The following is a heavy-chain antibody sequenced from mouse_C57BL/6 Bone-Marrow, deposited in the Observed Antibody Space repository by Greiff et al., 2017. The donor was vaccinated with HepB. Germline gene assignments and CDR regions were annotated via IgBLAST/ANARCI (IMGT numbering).Heavy chain of an antibody. Sequence: QVQLQQPGAELVKPGASVKLSCKASGYTFTSYWMHWVKQRPGQGLEWIGMIHPNSGSTNYNEKFKSKATLTVDKSSSTAYMQLSSLTSEGSAVYYCARVVDYYAMDYWDRGTSVTVSS. CDR1: GYTFTSYW. CDR2: IHPNSGST. CDR3: ARVVDYYAMDY. D-gene: IGHD1-1*01. J-gene: IGHJ4*01. V-gene: IGHV1-64*01.